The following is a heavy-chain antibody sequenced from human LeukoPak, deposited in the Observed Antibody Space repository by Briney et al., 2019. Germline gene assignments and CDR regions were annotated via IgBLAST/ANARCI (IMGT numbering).Heavy chain of an antibody. CDR3: ARDRGRYCSGGSCSLPLSYYMDV. CDR2: INPNSGGT. D-gene: IGHD2-15*01. CDR1: GYTFSSYD. V-gene: IGHV1-2*02. J-gene: IGHJ6*03. Sequence: ASVKVSCKASGYTFSSYDINWVRQAPGQGLEWMGWINPNSGGTNYAQKFQGRVTMTRDTSISTAYMELSRLRSDDTAVYYCARDRGRYCSGGSCSLPLSYYMDVWGKGTTVTISS.